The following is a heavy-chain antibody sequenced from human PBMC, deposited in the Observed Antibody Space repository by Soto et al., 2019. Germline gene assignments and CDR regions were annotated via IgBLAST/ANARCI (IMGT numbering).Heavy chain of an antibody. D-gene: IGHD2-15*01. CDR2: INPSGGTT. CDR3: ARVRGGGSEYVFDY. J-gene: IGHJ4*02. CDR1: GYTFTRYN. Sequence: ASVKVSCKASGYTFTRYNVHWVRQAPGQGLEWMAIINPSGGTTYVQKFEGRVTLTTDTSTSTVYMELSSLRSDDTAVYYWARVRGGGSEYVFDYWGQGTLVTVSS. V-gene: IGHV1-46*01.